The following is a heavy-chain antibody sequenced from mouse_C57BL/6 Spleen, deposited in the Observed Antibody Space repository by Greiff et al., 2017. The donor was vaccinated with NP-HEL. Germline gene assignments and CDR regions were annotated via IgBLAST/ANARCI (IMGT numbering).Heavy chain of an antibody. D-gene: IGHD3-2*02. CDR1: GYTFTDYY. CDR2: INPYNGGT. J-gene: IGHJ4*01. V-gene: IGHV1-19*01. CDR3: AKTAQAPADY. Sequence: EVQLQQSGPVLVKPGASVKMSCKASGYTFTDYYMNWVKQSHGKSLEWIGVINPYNGGTSYNQKFKGKATLTVDKSSSTAYMELNSLTSEDSAVYYCAKTAQAPADYWGQGTSVTVSS.